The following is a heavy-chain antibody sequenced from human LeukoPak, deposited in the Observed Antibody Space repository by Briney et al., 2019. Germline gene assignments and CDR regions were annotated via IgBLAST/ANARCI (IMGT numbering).Heavy chain of an antibody. J-gene: IGHJ4*02. CDR3: ARVVKLYWVYFDY. V-gene: IGHV3-9*01. Sequence: PGGSLRLSCAASGFTFDDYAMHWVRQAPGKGLEWVSGISWNSGSIGYADSVKGRFTISRDNSKNTLYLQMNSLRAEDTAVYYCARVVKLYWVYFDYWGQGTLVTVSS. D-gene: IGHD2-2*02. CDR2: ISWNSGSI. CDR1: GFTFDDYA.